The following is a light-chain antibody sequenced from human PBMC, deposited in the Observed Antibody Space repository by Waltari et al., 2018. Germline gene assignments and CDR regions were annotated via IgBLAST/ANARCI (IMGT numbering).Light chain of an antibody. J-gene: IGLJ3*02. V-gene: IGLV1-44*01. CDR2: NNN. CDR1: NSNIGSNA. Sequence: QSVVTQPPSVSGTPGQRVTISCSGSNSNIGSNAVNWYQQLPGTAPKLLIYNNNQRPSGVPDRFSGSKSGSSASLAISGLQSEDEGDYYCASWDDSLTGSWVFGGGTKLTVL. CDR3: ASWDDSLTGSWV.